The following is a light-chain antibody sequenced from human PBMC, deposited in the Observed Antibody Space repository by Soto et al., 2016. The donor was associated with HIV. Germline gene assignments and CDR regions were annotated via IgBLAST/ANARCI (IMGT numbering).Light chain of an antibody. V-gene: IGLV3-21*03. Sequence: SYELTQPPSVSVAPGKTARITCGGNNIGSKSVHWYQQKPGQAPVLVVYDDSDRPSGTPERFSGSNSGNTATLTISRVEAGDEADYYCQVWDSSSDHPGVFGGGTKLTVL. CDR3: QVWDSSSDHPGV. CDR1: NIGSKS. CDR2: DDS. J-gene: IGLJ3*02.